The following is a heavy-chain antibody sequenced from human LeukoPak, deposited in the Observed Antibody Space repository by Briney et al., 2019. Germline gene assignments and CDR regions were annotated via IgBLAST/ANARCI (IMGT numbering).Heavy chain of an antibody. V-gene: IGHV1-2*02. D-gene: IGHD3-9*01. Sequence: ASVKVSCKASGYTFTGYYMHGVRQAPGQGLEWMGWINPNSGGTNYAQKCQGRVTMTRDTSISAAYIELSRVRSDDAAADYGGRNGFVWLPGPGVYYYYYYMDVWGKGTTVTVSS. J-gene: IGHJ6*03. CDR2: INPNSGGT. CDR1: GYTFTGYY. CDR3: GRNGFVWLPGPGVYYYYYYMDV.